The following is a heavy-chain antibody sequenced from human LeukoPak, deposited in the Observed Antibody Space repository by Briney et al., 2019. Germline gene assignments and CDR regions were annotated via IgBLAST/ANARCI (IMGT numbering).Heavy chain of an antibody. D-gene: IGHD1-26*01. CDR3: ARGGSYLSAFDI. V-gene: IGHV3-23*01. CDR2: IAGSDAGT. Sequence: GGSLRLSCAASGFTFSTYAMSWVRQTPGKGLEWVSSIAGSDAGTYFADSVKGRFAISRDNSKNTLFLQMNSLRAEDTAVYYCARGGSYLSAFDIWGQGTMVTVSS. CDR1: GFTFSTYA. J-gene: IGHJ3*02.